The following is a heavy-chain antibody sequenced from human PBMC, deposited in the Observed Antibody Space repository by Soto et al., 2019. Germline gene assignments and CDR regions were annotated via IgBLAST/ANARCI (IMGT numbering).Heavy chain of an antibody. CDR2: IYYSGST. D-gene: IGHD3-3*01. V-gene: IGHV4-39*01. J-gene: IGHJ3*02. Sequence: SEILSLTCTVSGGSISSSSYYWGWIRQPPGKGLEWIGSIYYSGSTYYNPSLKSRVTISVDTSKNQFSLKLSSVTAADTAVYYCARREIRSASAFDIWGQGTMVTVSS. CDR1: GGSISSSSYY. CDR3: ARREIRSASAFDI.